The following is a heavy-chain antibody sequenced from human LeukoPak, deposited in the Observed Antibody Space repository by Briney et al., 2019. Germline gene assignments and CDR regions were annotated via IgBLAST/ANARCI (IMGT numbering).Heavy chain of an antibody. D-gene: IGHD3-3*01. Sequence: GGSLRLSCVASEFTFSSYNMNWVRLAPGKGLEWVASISSSSKWMYYTDSVKGRFTISRDNAKNSPYLQMNSLRAEDTAVYYCAREPFWSGYYSNLHFDYWGQGTLVTVSS. V-gene: IGHV3-21*01. CDR3: AREPFWSGYYSNLHFDY. CDR1: EFTFSSYN. J-gene: IGHJ4*02. CDR2: ISSSSKWM.